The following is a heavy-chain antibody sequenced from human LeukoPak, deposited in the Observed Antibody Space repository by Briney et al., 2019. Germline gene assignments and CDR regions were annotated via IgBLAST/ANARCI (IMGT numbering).Heavy chain of an antibody. Sequence: PSETLSLTCTVSGGSISSSSYYWGWIRQPPGKGLEWIGSIYYSGSTYYNPSLKSRVTISVDTSKNQFSLKLSSVTAADTAVYYCARESTGYDILTGYYMKLNWFDPWGQGTLVTVSS. CDR1: GGSISSSSYY. D-gene: IGHD3-9*01. J-gene: IGHJ5*02. CDR3: ARESTGYDILTGYYMKLNWFDP. V-gene: IGHV4-39*07. CDR2: IYYSGST.